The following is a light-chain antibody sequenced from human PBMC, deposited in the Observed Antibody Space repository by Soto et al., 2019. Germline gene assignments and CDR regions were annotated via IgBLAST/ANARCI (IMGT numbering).Light chain of an antibody. J-gene: IGLJ3*02. CDR1: SSDVGGYNY. V-gene: IGLV2-14*01. CDR3: QSYDSSLSGWV. Sequence: QSALTQPASVSGSPGQSITISCTATSSDVGGYNYVSWYQQHPGKAPKLLIYGNSYRPSGVPDRFSGSKSGTSASLAITGLQAEDEADYYCQSYDSSLSGWVFGGGTKLTVL. CDR2: GNS.